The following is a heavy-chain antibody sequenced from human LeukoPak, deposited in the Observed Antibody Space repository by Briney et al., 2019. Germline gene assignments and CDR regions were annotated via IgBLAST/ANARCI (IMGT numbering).Heavy chain of an antibody. V-gene: IGHV3-23*01. CDR1: GFTFSSSA. D-gene: IGHD1-26*01. CDR3: AKYGPQDSGSSHFDY. J-gene: IGHJ4*02. Sequence: GGSLRLSCAASGFTFSSSAMSWVRQVPGKGLEWVSGISASGGSTYYADSVRGRFTISRDNSKNTLFLQMNSLRAEDTAIYYCAKYGPQDSGSSHFDYWGQGALVTVSS. CDR2: ISASGGST.